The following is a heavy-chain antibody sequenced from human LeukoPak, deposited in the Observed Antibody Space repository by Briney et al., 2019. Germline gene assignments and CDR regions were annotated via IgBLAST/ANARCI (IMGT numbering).Heavy chain of an antibody. CDR1: GGSISSGSYY. CDR2: IYTSGST. D-gene: IGHD3-9*01. Sequence: SQTLSLTCTVSGGSISSGSYYWSWIRQPAGKGLEWIGRIYTSGSTNYNPSLKSRVTISVDTSKNQSSLKLSSVTAADTAAYYCARDRIYDILTGYYQWFDPWGQGTLVTVSS. CDR3: ARDRIYDILTGYYQWFDP. V-gene: IGHV4-61*02. J-gene: IGHJ5*02.